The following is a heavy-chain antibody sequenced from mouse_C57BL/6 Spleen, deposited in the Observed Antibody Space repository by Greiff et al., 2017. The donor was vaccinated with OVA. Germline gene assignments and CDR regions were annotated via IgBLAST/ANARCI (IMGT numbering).Heavy chain of an antibody. D-gene: IGHD2-2*01. CDR3: TTLGVTTGDFDY. CDR2: IDPANGDT. V-gene: IGHV14-4*01. CDR1: GFNIKDDY. J-gene: IGHJ2*01. Sequence: VQLQQSGAELVRPGASVKLSCTASGFNIKDDYMHWVKQRPEQGLEWIGWIDPANGDTEYASKLQGKATITADTSSNTAYLQLSSLTSEDTAVYYCTTLGVTTGDFDYWGQGTTLTVSS.